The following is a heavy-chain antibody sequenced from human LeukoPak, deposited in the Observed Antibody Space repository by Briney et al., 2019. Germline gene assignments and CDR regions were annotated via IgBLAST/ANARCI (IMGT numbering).Heavy chain of an antibody. D-gene: IGHD5-24*01. CDR3: ARQRDGYNCDY. V-gene: IGHV4-38-2*01. J-gene: IGHJ4*02. CDR1: GYSISSGYY. CDR2: IYHSGST. Sequence: PSETLSLTCAVSGYSISSGYYGGWIRQHPGKGLEWIGSIYHSGSTYYNPSLKSRVTISVDTSKNQFSLKLSSVTAADTAVYYCARQRDGYNCDYWGQGTLVTVSS.